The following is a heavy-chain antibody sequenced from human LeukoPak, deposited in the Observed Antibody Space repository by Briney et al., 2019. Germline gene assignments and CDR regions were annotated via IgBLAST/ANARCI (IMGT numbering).Heavy chain of an antibody. CDR1: GLTFSSYA. D-gene: IGHD2-21*02. Sequence: GGSLRLSCAASGLTFSSYAMSWVRQAPGKGLEWVSAISGSGGSTYYADSVKGRFTISRDNSKNTLYLQMNSLRAEDTAVYYCAKDFSSLVLLTFDYWGQGTLVTVSS. CDR3: AKDFSSLVLLTFDY. CDR2: ISGSGGST. V-gene: IGHV3-23*01. J-gene: IGHJ4*02.